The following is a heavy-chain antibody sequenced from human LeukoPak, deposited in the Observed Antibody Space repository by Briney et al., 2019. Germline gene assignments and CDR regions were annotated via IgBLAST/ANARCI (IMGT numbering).Heavy chain of an antibody. CDR3: ARDRSYGHYYFDY. CDR1: GGSFSGYC. Sequence: PSETLSLTCAVYGGSFSGYCCSWIRQPPGKGLEWIVEINHSASTNYNPSLKSRVTISVDTSKNQFPLKLSSVTAADTAVYYCARDRSYGHYYFDYWGQGTLVTVSS. J-gene: IGHJ4*02. CDR2: INHSAST. V-gene: IGHV4-34*01. D-gene: IGHD5-18*01.